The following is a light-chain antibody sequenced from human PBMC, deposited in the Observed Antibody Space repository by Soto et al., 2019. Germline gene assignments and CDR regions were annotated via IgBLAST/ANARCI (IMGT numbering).Light chain of an antibody. CDR3: SSYTSSSTPRV. V-gene: IGLV2-14*01. J-gene: IGLJ2*01. Sequence: QSVLTQPASVSGFPGQSITISCPGTSSDVGGYNYVSWYQQHPGKAPKLMIYDVSNRPSGVSNRFSGSKSGNTASLTISGLQAEDEADYYCSSYTSSSTPRVFGGGTKLTVL. CDR1: SSDVGGYNY. CDR2: DVS.